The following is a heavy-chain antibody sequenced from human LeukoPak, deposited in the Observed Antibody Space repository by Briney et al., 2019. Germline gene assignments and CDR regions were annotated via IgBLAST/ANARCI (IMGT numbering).Heavy chain of an antibody. CDR1: GGSISSSDYY. CDR2: ISYSGST. D-gene: IGHD6-13*01. Sequence: SETLSLTCTVSGGSISSSDYYWNWIRQPPGKGLEWIGRISYSGSTYYNPSLKSRVTMSVDTSKSQFSLELSSVTAADTAVYYCARRAIPAAGTFDPWGQGTLVTVSS. CDR3: ARRAIPAAGTFDP. J-gene: IGHJ5*02. V-gene: IGHV4-39*01.